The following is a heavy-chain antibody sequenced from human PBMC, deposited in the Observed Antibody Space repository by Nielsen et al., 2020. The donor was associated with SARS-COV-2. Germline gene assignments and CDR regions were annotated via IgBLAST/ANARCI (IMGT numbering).Heavy chain of an antibody. CDR1: GGSISSCGYY. J-gene: IGHJ3*02. CDR2: IYYSGST. V-gene: IGHV4-30-4*08. D-gene: IGHD5-18*01. Sequence: SETLSLTCTVSGGSISSCGYYWSWIRQHPGKGLEWIGYIYYSGSTYYNPSLKSRVTISVDTSKNQFSLKLSSVTAADTAVYYCARFVDTAMVKDAFDIWGQGTMVTVSS. CDR3: ARFVDTAMVKDAFDI.